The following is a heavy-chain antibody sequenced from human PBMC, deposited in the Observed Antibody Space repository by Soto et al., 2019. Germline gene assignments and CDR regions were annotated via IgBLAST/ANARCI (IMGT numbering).Heavy chain of an antibody. Sequence: GESLKISCQASGYTFNNYWIAWVRQMPGKGLEYVGIIYPGDSDTRYSPPLQGQVTISADTSISTAYLQWSSLKASDSGMYYCAGRFQDHAGPTPYCSACDVWGRGNRITFST. D-gene: IGHD2-21*02. V-gene: IGHV5-51*01. CDR3: AGRFQDHAGPTPYCSACDV. CDR1: GYTFNNYW. J-gene: IGHJ6*04. CDR2: IYPGDSDT.